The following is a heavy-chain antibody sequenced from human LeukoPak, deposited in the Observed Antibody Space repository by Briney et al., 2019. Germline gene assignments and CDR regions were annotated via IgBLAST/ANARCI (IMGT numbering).Heavy chain of an antibody. CDR1: GGSFSGYY. CDR3: ARPGIAARYFDY. CDR2: INHSGST. D-gene: IGHD6-6*01. V-gene: IGHV4-34*01. J-gene: IGHJ4*02. Sequence: SETLSLTCAVYGGSFSGYYWSWIRQPPGKGLEWIGEINHSGSTNYNPSLKSRVTISVDTSKNQFSLKLSSVTAADTAVYYCARPGIAARYFDYWGQGTLVTVSS.